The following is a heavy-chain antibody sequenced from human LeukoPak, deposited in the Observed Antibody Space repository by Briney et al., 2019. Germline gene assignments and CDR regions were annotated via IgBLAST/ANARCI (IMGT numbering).Heavy chain of an antibody. V-gene: IGHV4-39*01. CDR1: GGSISSSSYY. D-gene: IGHD3-3*01. J-gene: IGHJ3*02. Sequence: PSETLSLTCTVSGGSISSSSYYWGWIRQPPGNGLEWIGRIHYSGTTYYKSSLKSRVTISVDTSKNQFSLKLSSVTAADTAVYYCARANVITYYDFWCGYPTHAFDIWGQGTMVTVSS. CDR3: ARANVITYYDFWCGYPTHAFDI. CDR2: IHYSGTT.